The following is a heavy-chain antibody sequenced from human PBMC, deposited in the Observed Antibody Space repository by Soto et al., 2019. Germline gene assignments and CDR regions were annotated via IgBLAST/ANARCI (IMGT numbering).Heavy chain of an antibody. CDR2: IKQDGSEK. Sequence: GGSLCPAWAAYESPFISIGRGWARQAPGKGLEWVANIKQDGSEKYYVDSVKGRFTISRDNAKNSLYLQMNSLRAEDTAVYYCARDKGLRYFGMDVWGQGTTVTVSS. D-gene: IGHD3-9*01. V-gene: IGHV3-7*01. CDR3: ARDKGLRYFGMDV. CDR1: ESPFISIG. J-gene: IGHJ6*02.